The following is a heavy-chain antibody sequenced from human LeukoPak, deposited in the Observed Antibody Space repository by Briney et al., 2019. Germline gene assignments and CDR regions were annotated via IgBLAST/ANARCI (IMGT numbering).Heavy chain of an antibody. J-gene: IGHJ5*02. V-gene: IGHV4-34*01. CDR1: GGSFSPYY. D-gene: IGHD2-2*01. CDR3: ARGPGCSSTSCPPGWFDP. Sequence: PSETLSLTCAVYGGSFSPYYWSWIRQPPGKGLEWIGEINHSGSTNYNPSLKSRVTISVDTSKNQFSLRLSSVTAADTAVYYCARGPGCSSTSCPPGWFDPWGQGTLVIVSS. CDR2: INHSGST.